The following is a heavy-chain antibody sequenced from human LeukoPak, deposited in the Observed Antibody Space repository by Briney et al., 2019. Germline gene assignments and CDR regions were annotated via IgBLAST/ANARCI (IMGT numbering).Heavy chain of an antibody. Sequence: PSETLSLTCAVHGGSFSGYYWSWIRQPPGKGLEWIGEINHSGSTNYNPSLKSRVTISVDTSKNQFSLKLSSVTAADTAVYYCASAVVTAIYDYWGQGTLVTVSS. CDR2: INHSGST. CDR3: ASAVVTAIYDY. J-gene: IGHJ4*02. CDR1: GGSFSGYY. V-gene: IGHV4-34*01. D-gene: IGHD2-21*02.